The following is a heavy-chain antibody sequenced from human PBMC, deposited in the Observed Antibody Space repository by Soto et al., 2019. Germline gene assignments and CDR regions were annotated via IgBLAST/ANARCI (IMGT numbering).Heavy chain of an antibody. Sequence: GGSLRLSCAASGFTFDDYAMHWVRQAPGKGLEWVSGISWNSGSIGYADSVKGRFTISRDNAKNSLYLQMNSLRAEDTALYYCAKGKGIRLEANWFDPWGQGTLVTVSS. V-gene: IGHV3-9*01. J-gene: IGHJ5*02. CDR2: ISWNSGSI. D-gene: IGHD1-1*01. CDR3: AKGKGIRLEANWFDP. CDR1: GFTFDDYA.